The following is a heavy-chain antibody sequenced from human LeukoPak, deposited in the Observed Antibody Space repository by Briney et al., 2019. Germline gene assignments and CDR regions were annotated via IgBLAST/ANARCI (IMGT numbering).Heavy chain of an antibody. V-gene: IGHV3-9*01. CDR2: ISWNSGSI. J-gene: IGHJ4*02. Sequence: PGRSLRLSCAASGFTFDDYAMHWVRQAPGKGLEWVSGISWNSGSIGYADSVKGRFTISRDNAKNSLYLQMNSLRAEDTAVYYCARGDEYSSFIDYWGQGTLVTVSS. D-gene: IGHD6-6*01. CDR1: GFTFDDYA. CDR3: ARGDEYSSFIDY.